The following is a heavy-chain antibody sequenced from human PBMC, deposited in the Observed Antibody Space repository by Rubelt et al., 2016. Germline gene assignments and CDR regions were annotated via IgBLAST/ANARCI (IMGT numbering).Heavy chain of an antibody. Sequence: QAPGKGLEWVSAISGSGGSTYYADSVKGRFTISRDNSKNTLYLQMNSLRAEDTAVYYCARPAVETDSDVFDYWGQGTLVTVSS. J-gene: IGHJ4*02. V-gene: IGHV3-23*01. D-gene: IGHD5-24*01. CDR2: ISGSGGST. CDR3: ARPAVETDSDVFDY.